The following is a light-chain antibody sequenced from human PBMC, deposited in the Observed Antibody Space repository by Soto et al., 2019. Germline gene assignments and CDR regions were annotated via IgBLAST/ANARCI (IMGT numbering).Light chain of an antibody. Sequence: QSALTQPPSASGSPGQSVAISCTGTTSDIGGYDHVSWYQQHPGKAPKLIIYEVNKRPSGVPDRFSGSKSGNTASLTVSGLQAEDEADYYCSSHGGYNPYVFGTGTKLTVL. J-gene: IGLJ1*01. CDR1: TSDIGGYDH. CDR3: SSHGGYNPYV. V-gene: IGLV2-8*01. CDR2: EVN.